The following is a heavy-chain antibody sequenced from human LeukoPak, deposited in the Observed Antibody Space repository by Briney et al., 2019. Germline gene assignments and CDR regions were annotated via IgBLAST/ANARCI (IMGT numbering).Heavy chain of an antibody. CDR3: ARVYCGGDCYLGAFDI. V-gene: IGHV1-2*06. CDR2: INPNSGGT. J-gene: IGHJ3*02. D-gene: IGHD2-21*01. Sequence: ASVKVSCKASGYTFTGYYMHWVRQAPGQGLEWMGRINPNSGGTNYAQKFQGRVTMTRDTSISTAYMELSRLRSDDTAVYYCARVYCGGDCYLGAFDIWGQGTMVTVSS. CDR1: GYTFTGYY.